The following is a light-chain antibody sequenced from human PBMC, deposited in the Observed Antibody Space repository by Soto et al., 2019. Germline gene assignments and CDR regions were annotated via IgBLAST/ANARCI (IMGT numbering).Light chain of an antibody. CDR3: QQYYSCPYT. CDR1: QGISSY. Sequence: AIRMTQSPSSLSASTGDRVTITCRASQGISSYLAWYQQKPGKAPKLLIYAASTLQSGVPSRFSGSGSGTDFTLTISCLQSEDFATYYYQQYYSCPYTFGQGTKLEIK. CDR2: AAS. J-gene: IGKJ2*01. V-gene: IGKV1-8*01.